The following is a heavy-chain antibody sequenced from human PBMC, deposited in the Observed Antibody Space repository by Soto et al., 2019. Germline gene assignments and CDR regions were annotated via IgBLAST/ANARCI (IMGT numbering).Heavy chain of an antibody. CDR1: GYTFTSYD. V-gene: IGHV1-8*01. J-gene: IGHJ6*03. CDR2: MNPNSGNT. CDR3: ARPPLEYSSSSYYYYYDMDV. D-gene: IGHD6-6*01. Sequence: ASVKVSCKASGYTFTSYDINWVRQATGQGLEWMGWMNPNSGNTGYAQKFQGRVTMTRNTSISTAYMELSSLRSEDTAVYYCARPPLEYSSSSYYYYYDMDVWGKGTTVTVSS.